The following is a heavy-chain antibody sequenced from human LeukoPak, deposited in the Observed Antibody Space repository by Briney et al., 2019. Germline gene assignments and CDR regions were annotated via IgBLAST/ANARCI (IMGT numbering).Heavy chain of an antibody. Sequence: ASVKVSCKASGYTFTAYYMHWVRQAPGQGLEWMGWINPNSGGTNYAQKFQGRVTMTRDTSISTAYMELSRLTSDDAAVYFCATVYSSGWTEPDYWGQGTLVTVSS. CDR1: GYTFTAYY. V-gene: IGHV1-2*02. J-gene: IGHJ4*02. D-gene: IGHD6-19*01. CDR3: ATVYSSGWTEPDY. CDR2: INPNSGGT.